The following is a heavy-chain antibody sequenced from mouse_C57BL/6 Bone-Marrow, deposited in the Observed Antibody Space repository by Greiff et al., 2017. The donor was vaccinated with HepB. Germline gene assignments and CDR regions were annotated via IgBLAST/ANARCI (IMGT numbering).Heavy chain of an antibody. CDR3: VRDRRYYYGSRYYAMDY. CDR2: IRSKSSNYAT. D-gene: IGHD1-1*01. V-gene: IGHV10-3*01. J-gene: IGHJ4*01. Sequence: EVQVVESGGGLVQPKGSLKLSCAASGFTFNTYAMHWVRQAPGKGLEWVARIRSKSSNYATYYADSVKDRFTISRDDSQSMLYLQMNNLKTEDTAMYYCVRDRRYYYGSRYYAMDYWGQGTSVTVSS. CDR1: GFTFNTYA.